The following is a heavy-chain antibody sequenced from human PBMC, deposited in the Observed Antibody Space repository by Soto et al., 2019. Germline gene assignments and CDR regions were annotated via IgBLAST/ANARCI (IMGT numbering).Heavy chain of an antibody. V-gene: IGHV3-23*01. Sequence: GGSLRLSCAASGFTFSSYAMSWVRQAPGKGLEWVSAISGSVGSTYYADSVKGRFTISRDNSKNTLYLQMNSLRAEDTAVYSCTKDLGAVGATGHFFDIWGQGTMVTVAS. D-gene: IGHD1-26*01. J-gene: IGHJ3*02. CDR1: GFTFSSYA. CDR3: TKDLGAVGATGHFFDI. CDR2: ISGSVGST.